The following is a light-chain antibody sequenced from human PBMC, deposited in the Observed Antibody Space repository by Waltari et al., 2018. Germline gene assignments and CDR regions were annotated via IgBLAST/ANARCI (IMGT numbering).Light chain of an antibody. Sequence: EIVLTQSPATLSLSPGERATLSCRASQSVSSHLAWYQQKPGQAPRLLIYDASNMATGIPARFSGSGSGTDFTLTISSLEPEDFAVYYCQQRSNWPPLTFGPGTKVDIK. CDR1: QSVSSH. V-gene: IGKV3-11*01. J-gene: IGKJ3*01. CDR2: DAS. CDR3: QQRSNWPPLT.